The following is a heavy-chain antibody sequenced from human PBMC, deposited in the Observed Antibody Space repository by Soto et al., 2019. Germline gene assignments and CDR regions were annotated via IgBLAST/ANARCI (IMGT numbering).Heavy chain of an antibody. Sequence: ASVKVSCKASGGTFSSYAISWVRQAPGQGLEWMGGIIPIFGTANYAQKFQGRVTITADESTSTAYMELSSLRSEDTAVYYCARVFGSIEARRGFDPWGQGTLVTVSS. CDR3: ARVFGSIEARRGFDP. CDR2: IIPIFGTA. V-gene: IGHV1-69*13. D-gene: IGHD6-6*01. J-gene: IGHJ5*02. CDR1: GGTFSSYA.